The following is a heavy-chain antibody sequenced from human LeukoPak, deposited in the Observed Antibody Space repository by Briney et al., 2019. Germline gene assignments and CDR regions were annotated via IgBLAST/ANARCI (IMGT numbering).Heavy chain of an antibody. CDR2: IYTNGST. CDR3: ARSSGQQLGLWYFDY. D-gene: IGHD6-13*01. J-gene: IGHJ4*02. Sequence: SQTLSLTCRVSGGSLSSGSYYWSWLRQPGGRGLEWIGRIYTNGSTNYNPSLKSRVTMSVDTSKNQFPVKLSSVTAADTAVYYCARSSGQQLGLWYFDYWGQGTLVTVSS. V-gene: IGHV4-61*02. CDR1: GGSLSSGSYY.